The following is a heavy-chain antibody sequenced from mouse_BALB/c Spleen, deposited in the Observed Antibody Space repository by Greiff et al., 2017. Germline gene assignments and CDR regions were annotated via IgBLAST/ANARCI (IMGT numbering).Heavy chain of an antibody. J-gene: IGHJ3*01. CDR3: ARDRDYYGSSFAY. CDR2: ISDGGSYT. CDR1: GFTFSDYY. Sequence: EVMLVESGGGLVKPGGSLKLSCAASGFTFSDYYMYWVRQTPEKRLEWVATISDGGSYTYYPDSVKGRFTISRDNAKNNLYLQMSSLKSEDTAMYYCARDRDYYGSSFAYWGQGTLVTVSA. V-gene: IGHV5-4*02. D-gene: IGHD1-1*01.